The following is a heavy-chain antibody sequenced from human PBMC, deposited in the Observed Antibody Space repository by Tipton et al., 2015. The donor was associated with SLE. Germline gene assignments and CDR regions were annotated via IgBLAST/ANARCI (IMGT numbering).Heavy chain of an antibody. CDR3: ARGGGPPFYMDV. V-gene: IGHV1-2*02. J-gene: IGHJ6*03. CDR1: GGTFSTSA. Sequence: QSGPEVKRPGSSVKVSCKASGGTFSTSAISWVRQAPGQGLEWMGWINPNSGGTNYAQKFQGRVTMTRDTSISTAYMELSRLRSDDTAVYYCARGGGPPFYMDVWGKGTTVTVSS. CDR2: INPNSGGT.